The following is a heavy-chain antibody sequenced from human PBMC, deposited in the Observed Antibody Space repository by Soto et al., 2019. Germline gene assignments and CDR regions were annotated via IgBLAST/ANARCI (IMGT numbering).Heavy chain of an antibody. J-gene: IGHJ4*02. D-gene: IGHD3-22*01. CDR1: GFTFSNAW. CDR2: IKSKTDGGTT. CDR3: TTGLSSGYYSFDF. Sequence: GGSLRLSCAASGFTFSNAWMNWVRQAPGKGLEWVGRIKSKTDGGTTDYAAPVKGRFTISRDDSENTLYLEMNSLKTEDTAVYYCTTGLSSGYYSFDFWGQGTLVTVSS. V-gene: IGHV3-15*07.